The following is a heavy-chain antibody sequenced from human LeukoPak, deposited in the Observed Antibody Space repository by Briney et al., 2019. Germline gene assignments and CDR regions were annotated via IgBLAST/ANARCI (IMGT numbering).Heavy chain of an antibody. V-gene: IGHV1-69*05. J-gene: IGHJ3*02. CDR2: IIPIFGTA. CDR3: ARDPIDMVRGVPRGAFDI. Sequence: SVKVSCKASGGTFSSYAISWVRQAPGQGLEWMGRIIPIFGTANYAQKFQGRVAITTDESTSTAYMELSSLRSGDTAVYYCARDPIDMVRGVPRGAFDIWGQGTMVTVSS. CDR1: GGTFSSYA. D-gene: IGHD3-10*01.